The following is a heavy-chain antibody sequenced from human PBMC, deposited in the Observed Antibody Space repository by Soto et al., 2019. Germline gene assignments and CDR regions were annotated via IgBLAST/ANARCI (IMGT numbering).Heavy chain of an antibody. J-gene: IGHJ4*02. V-gene: IGHV1-3*01. CDR2: INAGNGNT. Sequence: QVQLVQSGAEVKKPGASVKVSCKASGYTFTSYAMHWVRQAPGQRLEWMGWINAGNGNTKYSQKFQGRVTITRDTPASTAYMELSSLRSEDTAVYDCARGPGGPDGAGDYWGQGTLVTVSS. D-gene: IGHD2-15*01. CDR3: ARGPGGPDGAGDY. CDR1: GYTFTSYA.